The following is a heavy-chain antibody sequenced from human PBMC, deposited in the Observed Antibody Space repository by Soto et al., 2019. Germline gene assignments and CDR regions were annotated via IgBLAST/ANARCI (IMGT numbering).Heavy chain of an antibody. D-gene: IGHD2-15*01. CDR2: INAGNGNT. V-gene: IGHV1-3*01. CDR1: GYTFTSHA. J-gene: IGHJ5*02. CDR3: ARESGCSGGSSYFVFDL. Sequence: GASVKVSCKASGYTFTSHAMHCVRQAPGQRLEWMGWINAGNGNTKYSQKFQGRVTITRDTSASTAYMELSSLRSEDTAVYYCARESGCSGGSSYFVFDLWGQGTLVTVSS.